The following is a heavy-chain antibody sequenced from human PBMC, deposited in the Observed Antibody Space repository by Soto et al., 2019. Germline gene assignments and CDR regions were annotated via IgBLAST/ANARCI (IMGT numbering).Heavy chain of an antibody. D-gene: IGHD2-15*01. Sequence: QVQLQQWGAGLLKPSETLSLTCAVNGGSFSAYYWTWIRQPPGRGLEWIGEIDHSGSTNYNRSLESRVTISIDTAKNRFSLNVTSVTAADTAVYYCVRGLRYSGMDVWGQGTTVTVS. V-gene: IGHV4-34*01. CDR2: IDHSGST. CDR1: GGSFSAYY. CDR3: VRGLRYSGMDV. J-gene: IGHJ6*02.